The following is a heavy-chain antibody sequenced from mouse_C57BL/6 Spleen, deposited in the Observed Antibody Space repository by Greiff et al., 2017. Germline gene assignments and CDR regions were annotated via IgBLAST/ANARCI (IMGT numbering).Heavy chain of an antibody. CDR2: IDPSDSYT. J-gene: IGHJ3*01. CDR3: ARVGIYYGNSPFAY. D-gene: IGHD2-1*01. CDR1: GYTFTSYW. V-gene: IGHV1-59*01. Sequence: QVQLQQPGAELVRPGTSVKLSCKASGYTFTSYWMHWVKQRPGQGLEWIGVIDPSDSYTNYNQKFKGKATLTVDTSSSTAYMQLSSLTSEDSAVYYCARVGIYYGNSPFAYWGQGTLVTVSA.